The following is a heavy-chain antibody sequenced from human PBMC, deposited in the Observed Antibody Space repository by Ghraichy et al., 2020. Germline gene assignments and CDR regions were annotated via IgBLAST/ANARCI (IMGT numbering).Heavy chain of an antibody. J-gene: IGHJ4*02. CDR3: ARVGLRFLEWLFPRPLDY. CDR2: IKQDGSEK. CDR1: GFTFSSYW. D-gene: IGHD3-3*01. V-gene: IGHV3-7*03. Sequence: GGSLRLSCAASGFTFSSYWMSWVRQAPGKGLEWVANIKQDGSEKYYVDSVKGRFTISRDNAKNSLYLQMNSLRAEDTAVYYCARVGLRFLEWLFPRPLDYWGQGTLVTVSS.